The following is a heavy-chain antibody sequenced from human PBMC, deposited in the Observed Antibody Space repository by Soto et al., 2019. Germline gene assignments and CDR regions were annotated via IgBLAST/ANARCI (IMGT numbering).Heavy chain of an antibody. CDR1: GFTFSSYG. Sequence: PGGSLRLSFAASGFTFSSYGMHWVRQAPGKGLEWVAVISYDGSNKYYADSVKGRFTISRYNSKNTLYLQMNSLRAEDTAVYYCAKEGGYYGSGSYSVGENYYGMYVWGQGTTVTVSS. CDR3: AKEGGYYGSGSYSVGENYYGMYV. V-gene: IGHV3-30*18. J-gene: IGHJ6*02. D-gene: IGHD3-10*01. CDR2: ISYDGSNK.